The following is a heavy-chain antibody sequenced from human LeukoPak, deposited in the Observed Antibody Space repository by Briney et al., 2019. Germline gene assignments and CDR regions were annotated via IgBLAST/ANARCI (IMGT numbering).Heavy chain of an antibody. CDR3: ARLIRLVTIVRGVINHFDY. D-gene: IGHD3-10*01. CDR1: GGSISNDGYF. J-gene: IGHJ4*02. CDR2: MYHTGST. V-gene: IGHV4-61*05. Sequence: SETLSLTCTVSGGSISNDGYFWGWIRQPPGKGLEWIGYMYHTGSTNYNPSLKSRVTISVDTSNNQFSLKLSSVTAADTAVYYCARLIRLVTIVRGVINHFDYWGQGTLVTVSS.